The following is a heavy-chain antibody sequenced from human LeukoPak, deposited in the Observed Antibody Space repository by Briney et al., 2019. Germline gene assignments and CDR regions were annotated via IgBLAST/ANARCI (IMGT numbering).Heavy chain of an antibody. CDR1: GNIFTNYH. V-gene: IGHV1-46*01. D-gene: IGHD3-10*01. Sequence: GASAKVSCKASGNIFTNYHLHWVRLAPGRGLEWMGAVYTDGGTITNTRSFQDRVTMTRDVSTRTVYMELSSLNSEDTAVYYCATEAPGSYRFDNWGQEILVTVSS. J-gene: IGHJ4*02. CDR2: VYTDGGTI. CDR3: ATEAPGSYRFDN.